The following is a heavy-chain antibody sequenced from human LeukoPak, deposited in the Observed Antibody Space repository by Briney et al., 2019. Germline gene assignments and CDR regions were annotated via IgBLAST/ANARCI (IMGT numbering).Heavy chain of an antibody. V-gene: IGHV3-48*01. J-gene: IGHJ6*03. D-gene: IGHD1-26*01. Sequence: GGSLRLSCAASGFTFSSYSMNWVRQAPGKGLEWVSYISSSSSTIYYADSVKGRFTISRDSAKNSLYLQMNSLRAEDTAVYYCASGGSGSYHPYYYYMDVWGKGTTVTVSS. CDR3: ASGGSGSYHPYYYYMDV. CDR1: GFTFSSYS. CDR2: ISSSSSTI.